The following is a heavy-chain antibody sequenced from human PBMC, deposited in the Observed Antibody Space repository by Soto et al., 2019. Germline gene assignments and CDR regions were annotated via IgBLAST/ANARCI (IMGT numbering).Heavy chain of an antibody. V-gene: IGHV4-34*01. J-gene: IGHJ5*02. CDR2: INHSGST. Sequence: QVQLQQWGAGLLKPSETLSLTCAVYGGSFSGYYWSWIRQPPGKGLEWIGEINHSGSTNYNPSLKSRVTISVDTTKNQSALKLSAVAAADTAVYYCARRSAAGPWGQGTLDTVSS. CDR3: ARRSAAGP. D-gene: IGHD6-25*01. CDR1: GGSFSGYY.